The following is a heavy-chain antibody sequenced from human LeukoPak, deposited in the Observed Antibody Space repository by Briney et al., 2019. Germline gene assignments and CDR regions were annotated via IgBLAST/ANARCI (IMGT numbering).Heavy chain of an antibody. J-gene: IGHJ6*02. V-gene: IGHV4-39*01. Sequence: SETLSLTCTVSGGSISSSSYYWGWIRQPPGKGLEWIGSIYYSGSTYYNPSLKSRVTISVDTSKNQFSLKLSSVTAADTAVYYCARYPLGYCSSTSCYVLGMDVWGQGTTVTVSS. CDR3: ARYPLGYCSSTSCYVLGMDV. D-gene: IGHD2-2*01. CDR1: GGSISSSSYY. CDR2: IYYSGST.